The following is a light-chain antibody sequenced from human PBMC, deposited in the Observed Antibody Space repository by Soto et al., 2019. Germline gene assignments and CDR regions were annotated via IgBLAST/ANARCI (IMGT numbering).Light chain of an antibody. CDR2: KVS. J-gene: IGKJ1*01. CDR1: QSLVYSDGNTY. CDR3: MQATQWPRT. V-gene: IGKV2-30*01. Sequence: DVVMTQSPLSLPVTLGQPASISCRSSQSLVYSDGNTYLNWFQQRPGQSPRRLIYKVSNRDSGVPDRVSGSGSGTDFTMKISRVEAEDVGVYYCMQATQWPRTFGQGTKVDI.